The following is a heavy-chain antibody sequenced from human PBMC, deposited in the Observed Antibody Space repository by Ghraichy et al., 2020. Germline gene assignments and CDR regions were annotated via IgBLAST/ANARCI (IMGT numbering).Heavy chain of an antibody. CDR3: ARDPLVVVPAPPDY. CDR2: ISAYNGNT. V-gene: IGHV1-18*01. J-gene: IGHJ4*02. D-gene: IGHD2-2*01. Sequence: ASVKVSCKASGYTFTSYGISWVRQAPGQGLEWMGWISAYNGNTNYAQKLQGRVTMTTDTSTSTAYMELRSLRSDDTAVYYCARDPLVVVPAPPDYWGQGTLVTVSS. CDR1: GYTFTSYG.